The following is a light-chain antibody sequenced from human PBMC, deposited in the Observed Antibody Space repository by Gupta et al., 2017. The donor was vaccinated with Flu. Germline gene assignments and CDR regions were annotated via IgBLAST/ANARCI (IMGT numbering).Light chain of an antibody. CDR3: QQTYTTPRT. CDR2: STS. V-gene: IGKV1-39*01. J-gene: IGKJ1*01. Sequence: RVAITCRASQSIALHVNWYQQKPGKAPHLLIHSTSALHTGVPSRFNGSGAWSEFTLTINSLQPEDFATYYCQQTYTTPRTFGQGTKVEIK. CDR1: QSIALH.